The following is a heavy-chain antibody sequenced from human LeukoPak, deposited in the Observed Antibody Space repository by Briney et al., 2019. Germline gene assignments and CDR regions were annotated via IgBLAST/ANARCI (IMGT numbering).Heavy chain of an antibody. CDR2: FYYSGST. CDR1: GGSVSSYY. V-gene: IGHV4-59*08. J-gene: IGHJ3*01. D-gene: IGHD3-22*01. CDR3: ARHGGATVIVGFLHAFDV. Sequence: SETLSLTCTVSGGSVSSYYWSWIRQPPGKGLEWIGYFYYSGSTNYNPALKSRVTISVDTSKNQFSLRLTSVTAADTAVYYCARHGGATVIVGFLHAFDVWGQGSMVTVSS.